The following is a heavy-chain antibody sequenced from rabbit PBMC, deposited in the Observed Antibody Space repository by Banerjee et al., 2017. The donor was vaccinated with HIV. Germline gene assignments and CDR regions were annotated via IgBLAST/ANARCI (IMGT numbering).Heavy chain of an antibody. Sequence: QEQLVESGGGLVQPGGSLKLSCEASGFDFSSYGVSWVRQAPGKGLEWIGYIDLVFGRTYSANWGNGRCTISSHNAQNTLYVQLNSLTVADTATYFCARETSSGWGIVSFYFSLWGPGTLVTVS. CDR2: IDLVFGRT. CDR3: ARETSSGWGIVSFYFSL. V-gene: IGHV1S47*01. J-gene: IGHJ4*01. CDR1: GFDFSSYG. D-gene: IGHD4-1*01.